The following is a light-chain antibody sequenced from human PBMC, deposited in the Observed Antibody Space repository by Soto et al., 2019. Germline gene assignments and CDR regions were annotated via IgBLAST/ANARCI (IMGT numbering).Light chain of an antibody. J-gene: IGKJ4*02. CDR2: GAS. CDR3: QQYNNWPGT. Sequence: ETVMTQSPATLSVPPGERATLSCRASQSVSSNLAWYQQKPGQAPRLLIYGASTRATGIPARFSGSGSGTEFTLTISSLQSEDFAVYYCQQYNNWPGTFGEGTKVDIK. CDR1: QSVSSN. V-gene: IGKV3-15*01.